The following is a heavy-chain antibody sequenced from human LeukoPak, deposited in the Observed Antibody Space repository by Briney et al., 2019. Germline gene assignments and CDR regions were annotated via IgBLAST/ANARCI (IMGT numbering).Heavy chain of an antibody. D-gene: IGHD1-26*01. CDR2: IRYDGSNK. J-gene: IGHJ6*03. V-gene: IGHV3-30*02. Sequence: GGSLRLSCAASGFTFSSYGMHWVRQAPGKGREWGAFIRYDGSNKYYADSVKGRFTISRDNSKNTLYLQMNSLRAEDTAVYYCAKDTIVGWSHYYYMDVWGKGTTVTVSS. CDR1: GFTFSSYG. CDR3: AKDTIVGWSHYYYMDV.